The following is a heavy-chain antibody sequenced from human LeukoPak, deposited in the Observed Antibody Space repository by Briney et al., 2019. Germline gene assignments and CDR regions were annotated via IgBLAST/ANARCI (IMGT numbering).Heavy chain of an antibody. Sequence: ASVKVSCKASGYTFTSYGISWVRQAPGQGLEWMGWISAYNGNTNYAQKLQGRVTMTTDTSTSAAYMELRSLRSDDTAVYYCARDRSSPRGYYYYYMDVWGKGTTVTVSS. D-gene: IGHD6-13*01. J-gene: IGHJ6*03. CDR1: GYTFTSYG. CDR3: ARDRSSPRGYYYYYMDV. CDR2: ISAYNGNT. V-gene: IGHV1-18*01.